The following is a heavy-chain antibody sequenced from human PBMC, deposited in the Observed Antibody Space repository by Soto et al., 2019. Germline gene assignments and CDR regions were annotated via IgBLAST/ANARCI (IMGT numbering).Heavy chain of an antibody. D-gene: IGHD3-10*01. V-gene: IGHV4-31*03. CDR3: ARYRTGMVRGVINVSWFDP. Sequence: QVQLQESGPGLVKPSQTLSLTCTVSGGSISSGGYYWSWIRQHPGKGLEWIGYIYYSGSTYYNPSLKSRVTISVDTSKHQFSLKLSSVTAADTAVYYCARYRTGMVRGVINVSWFDPWGQGTLVTVSS. CDR1: GGSISSGGYY. CDR2: IYYSGST. J-gene: IGHJ5*02.